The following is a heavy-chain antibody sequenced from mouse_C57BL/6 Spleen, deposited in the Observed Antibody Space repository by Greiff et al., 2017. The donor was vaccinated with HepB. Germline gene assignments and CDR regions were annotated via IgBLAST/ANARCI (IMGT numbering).Heavy chain of an antibody. CDR2: IDPSDSYT. Sequence: VQLQQPGAELVMPGASVKLSCKASGYTFTSYWMHWVKQRPGQGLEWIGEIDPSDSYTNYNQKFKGKSTLTVEKSSSTAYMQLSSLTSEDSAVYYCARSLYYYGSSSLDYWGQGTTLTVSS. V-gene: IGHV1-69*01. D-gene: IGHD1-1*01. J-gene: IGHJ2*01. CDR1: GYTFTSYW. CDR3: ARSLYYYGSSSLDY.